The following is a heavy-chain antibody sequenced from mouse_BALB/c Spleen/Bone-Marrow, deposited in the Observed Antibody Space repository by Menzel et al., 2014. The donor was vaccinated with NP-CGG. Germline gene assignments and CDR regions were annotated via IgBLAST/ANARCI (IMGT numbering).Heavy chain of an antibody. J-gene: IGHJ4*01. CDR3: VVRRRNYYVMHY. CDR1: GYSFTGYY. V-gene: IGHV1S34*01. Sequence: LVTTEASVQISCTSSGYSFTGYYLHWVQQRPGQRLEWIGSISCYNGATSHNQKFKGKSTFTVDTSSSTAYMQCNSLTSEDSAVYYWVVRRRNYYVMHYRGQGTLFTFSS. CDR2: ISCYNGAT. D-gene: IGHD2-14*01.